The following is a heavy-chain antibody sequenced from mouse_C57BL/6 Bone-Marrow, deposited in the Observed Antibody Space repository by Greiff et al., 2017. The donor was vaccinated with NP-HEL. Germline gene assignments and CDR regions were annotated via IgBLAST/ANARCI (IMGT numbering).Heavy chain of an antibody. CDR3: ARPHYYGSSYFDY. V-gene: IGHV1-50*01. D-gene: IGHD1-1*01. J-gene: IGHJ2*01. CDR2: IDPSDSYT. Sequence: QVQLQHPGAELVKPGASVKLSCKASGYTFTSYWMQWVKQRPGQGLEWIGEIDPSDSYTNYNQKFKGKATLTVDTSSSTAYMQLSSLTSEDSAVYYCARPHYYGSSYFDYWGQGTTLTVSS. CDR1: GYTFTSYW.